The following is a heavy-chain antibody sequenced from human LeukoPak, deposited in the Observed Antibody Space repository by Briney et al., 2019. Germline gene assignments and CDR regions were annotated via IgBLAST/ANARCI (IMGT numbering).Heavy chain of an antibody. CDR2: ISSSSSYI. CDR1: GFTFSSYS. Sequence: GGSLRLSCAASGFTFSSYSMNWVRQAPGKGLEWVSSISSSSSYIYYADSVKGRFTISRDNAKNSLYLQMNSLRGEDTAVYYCGRDHGAGKPAAAKVYWGQGPLVTVSS. V-gene: IGHV3-21*01. J-gene: IGHJ4*02. CDR3: GRDHGAGKPAAAKVY. D-gene: IGHD2-2*01.